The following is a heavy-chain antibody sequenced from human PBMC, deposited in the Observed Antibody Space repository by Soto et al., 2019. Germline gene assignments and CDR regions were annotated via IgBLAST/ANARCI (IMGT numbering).Heavy chain of an antibody. Sequence: QVQLQESGPGLVKPSQTLSLTCTVSGGSISSGDYYWSWIRQPPGKGLEWIGYIYYSGSTYYNPXXKSRVTISVDXXTXQXXLKLSSVTAADTAVYYCAREGWFGESMSSYYFMDVWGQGTTVTVSS. D-gene: IGHD3-10*01. CDR3: AREGWFGESMSSYYFMDV. CDR1: GGSISSGDYY. CDR2: IYYSGST. J-gene: IGHJ6*03. V-gene: IGHV4-30-4*01.